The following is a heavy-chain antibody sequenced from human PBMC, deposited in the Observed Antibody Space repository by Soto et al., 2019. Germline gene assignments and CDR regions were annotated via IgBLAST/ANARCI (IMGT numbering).Heavy chain of an antibody. CDR3: ARHRFNYYDDTVYYYFDY. V-gene: IGHV1-18*04. Sequence: ASVKVSCKASGYSFTSYGISWVREAPGQGPEWMGWISGHNGNTNHPQSLQGRVTMTTDTSRNTAYMELRSLRSDDTAVYYCARHRFNYYDDTVYYYFDYWGQGTLVTVSS. CDR2: ISGHNGNT. J-gene: IGHJ4*02. CDR1: GYSFTSYG. D-gene: IGHD3-22*01.